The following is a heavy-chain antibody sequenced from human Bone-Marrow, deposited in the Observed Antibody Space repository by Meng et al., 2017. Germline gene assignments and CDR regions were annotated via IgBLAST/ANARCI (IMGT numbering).Heavy chain of an antibody. CDR3: ARVGSGLSNSSGWYLVY. D-gene: IGHD6-19*01. Sequence: GSLRLSCAVSGYSISSGYYWGWIRQPPGKGLEWIGSIYHSGSTYYNPSLKSRVTISVDTSKNQFSLKLSSVTAADTAVYYCARVGSGLSNSSGWYLVYWGQGTLVTVSS. J-gene: IGHJ4*02. CDR1: GYSISSGYY. CDR2: IYHSGST. V-gene: IGHV4-38-2*01.